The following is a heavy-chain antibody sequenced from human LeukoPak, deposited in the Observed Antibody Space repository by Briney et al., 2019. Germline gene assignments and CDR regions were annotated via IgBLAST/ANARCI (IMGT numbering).Heavy chain of an antibody. CDR1: GYSFTSYW. CDR3: ARSGNVDDYSSSWYFDL. CDR2: IGPSDSYT. Sequence: HGESLKISCKGSGYSFTSYWIGWVRQMPGKGLEWMGRIGPSDSYTNYSPSVQGHVTISVDKSRTTAYLQWGSLRASDSAMYYCARSGNVDDYSSSWYFDLWGRGTRVIVSS. V-gene: IGHV5-10-1*01. D-gene: IGHD3-16*01. J-gene: IGHJ2*01.